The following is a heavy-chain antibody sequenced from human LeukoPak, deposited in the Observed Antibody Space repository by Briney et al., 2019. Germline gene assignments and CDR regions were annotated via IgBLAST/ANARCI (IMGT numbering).Heavy chain of an antibody. J-gene: IGHJ4*02. CDR3: VATPRSDFDY. CDR1: GYSISSNST. Sequence: SETLSLTCAVSGYSISSNSTWCCSRPPPGEGLGWIGTIYNSGTTYYNPSLKSRLTISVDTSKNQFSLKLSSVTAADTAVYYCVATPRSDFDYWGRGTVDTVP. V-gene: IGHV4-38-2*01. CDR2: IYNSGTT.